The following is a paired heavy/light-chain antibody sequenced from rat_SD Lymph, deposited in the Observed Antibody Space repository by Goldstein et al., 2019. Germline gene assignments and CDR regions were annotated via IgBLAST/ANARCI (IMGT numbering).Heavy chain of an antibody. V-gene: IGHV5-34*01. D-gene: IGHD1-7*01. CDR2: ISSGSSYI. Sequence: EVQLVESGGGLVQPGRSLKLSCVASGFTFSNYGMNWIRQAPGKGLEWVAYISSGSSYIYYAETVKGRFTISRDNAKNTLYLQMTSLRSEDTALYYCARGAGMEFAYWGQGTLVTVSS. CDR3: ARGAGMEFAY. CDR1: GFTFSNYG. J-gene: IGHJ3*01.
Light chain of an antibody. CDR2: RAT. V-gene: IGKV14S9*01. CDR1: QDVGIY. J-gene: IGKJ1*01. CDR3: LQYDEYPPT. Sequence: DIQMTQSPSSMSVSLGDTVTITCRASQDVGIYVNWFQQKPGKSPRRMIYRATNLADGVPSRFSGSRSGSDYSLTISSLESEDVADYHCLQYDEYPPTFGGGTKLELK.